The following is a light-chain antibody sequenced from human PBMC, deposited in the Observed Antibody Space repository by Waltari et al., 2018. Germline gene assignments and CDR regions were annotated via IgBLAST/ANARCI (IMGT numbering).Light chain of an antibody. CDR1: RNNNNY. J-gene: IGKJ2*03. CDR3: QQSYSTLR. CDR2: DAS. Sequence: DIQMTQSPSSVSASVGDRVTISCRASRNNNNYLNWYQQKPGKAPNLLIYDASSLQSGVPSRFSGSGSGTEFTLIISGLQPEDFATYYCQQSYSTLRFGQGTKVEI. V-gene: IGKV1-39*01.